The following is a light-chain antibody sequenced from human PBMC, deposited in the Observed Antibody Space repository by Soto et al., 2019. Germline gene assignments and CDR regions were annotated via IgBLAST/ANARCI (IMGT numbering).Light chain of an antibody. CDR3: QQRSSWPRT. V-gene: IGKV3-11*01. Sequence: DTVLTQSPATLSLSPGERTTLSCRASQSVSSSLAWYQQKPGQAPRLLIYDASNRATGVPPRFSGSGSGTDFTLTICSLEPEDFAVYYCQQRSSWPRTFGQGTKLEIK. CDR1: QSVSSS. J-gene: IGKJ2*01. CDR2: DAS.